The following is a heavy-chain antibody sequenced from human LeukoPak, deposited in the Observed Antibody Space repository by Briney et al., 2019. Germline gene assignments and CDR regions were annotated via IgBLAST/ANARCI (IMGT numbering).Heavy chain of an antibody. CDR1: GGSVTSSSYY. CDR2: FYYSGST. J-gene: IGHJ5*02. D-gene: IGHD6-6*01. V-gene: IGHV4-39*07. Sequence: SETLSLTCTVSGGSVTSSSYYWGWIRQPPGKGLEWIGNFYYSGSTYYNPSLKSRVTISVDTSKNQSSLKLSSVTAADTAVYYCAGGSLRYSSSSWGQGTLVTVSS. CDR3: AGGSLRYSSSS.